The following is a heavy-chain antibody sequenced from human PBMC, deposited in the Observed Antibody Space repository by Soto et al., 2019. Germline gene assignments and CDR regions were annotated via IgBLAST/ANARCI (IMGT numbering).Heavy chain of an antibody. V-gene: IGHV1-18*01. Sequence: QVQLVQSGAEVKKPGASVKVSCKASGYTFTSYGISWVRQAPGQGLEWMGWISAYNGNTNYAQKLQGRVTMTTDTSTSTAYMELRSLRSDDTAVYYCARDLAVRGVMMGYYYDGMDVWGQGTTVTVSS. CDR1: GYTFTSYG. CDR2: ISAYNGNT. J-gene: IGHJ6*02. D-gene: IGHD3-10*01. CDR3: ARDLAVRGVMMGYYYDGMDV.